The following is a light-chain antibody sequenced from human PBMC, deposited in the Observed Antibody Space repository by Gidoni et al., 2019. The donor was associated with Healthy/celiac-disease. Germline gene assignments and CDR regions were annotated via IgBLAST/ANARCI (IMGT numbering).Light chain of an antibody. V-gene: IGKV1-5*03. CDR1: QSISSW. J-gene: IGKJ1*01. CDR2: KAS. CDR3: KQYNSYSRT. Sequence: DIQITQSPSTLSASVGDRVTITCRASQSISSWLAWYQKKPGKAPKLLIYKASSLERGVPSRFSGSGSGTEFTLTISSLQPDDFATYYCKQYNSYSRTFGQXTKVEIK.